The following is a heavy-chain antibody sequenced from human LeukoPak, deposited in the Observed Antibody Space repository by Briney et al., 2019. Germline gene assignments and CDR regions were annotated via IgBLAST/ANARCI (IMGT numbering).Heavy chain of an antibody. D-gene: IGHD3-9*01. CDR3: ARGPYDILTGHNKAYFDY. V-gene: IGHV4-34*01. CDR1: GGPFSGYY. CDR2: NNHSGST. Sequence: PSETQSLTCAVYGGPFSGYYWSWIRQPPGKGLEWIGENNHSGSTNYNPSLKSRVTISVDTSKNQFSLKLSTVTAADTAVYYCARGPYDILTGHNKAYFDYWGQGTLVTVSS. J-gene: IGHJ4*02.